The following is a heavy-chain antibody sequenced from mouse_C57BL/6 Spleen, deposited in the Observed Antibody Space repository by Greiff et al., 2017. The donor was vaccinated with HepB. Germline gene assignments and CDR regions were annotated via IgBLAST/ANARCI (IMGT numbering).Heavy chain of an antibody. D-gene: IGHD2-3*01. Sequence: QVQLQQPGTELVKPGASVKLSCKASGYTFTSYWMHWVKQRPGQGLEWIGNINPSNGGTNYNEKFKSKATLTVDKSSSTAYMQLSSLTSEDSADYYCASGDGYLPWCFDVWGTGTTVTVSS. CDR1: GYTFTSYW. V-gene: IGHV1-53*01. J-gene: IGHJ1*03. CDR3: ASGDGYLPWCFDV. CDR2: INPSNGGT.